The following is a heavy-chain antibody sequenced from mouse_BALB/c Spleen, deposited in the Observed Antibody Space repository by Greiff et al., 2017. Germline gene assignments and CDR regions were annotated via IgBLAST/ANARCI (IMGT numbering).Heavy chain of an antibody. J-gene: IGHJ4*01. CDR1: GFNIKDYY. Sequence: VQLQQSGAELVRSGASVKLSCTASGFNIKDYYMHWVKQRPEQGLEWIGWIDPENGDTEYAPKFQGKATMTADTSSNTAYLQLSSQTSEDTAVYSCSLYGNYDMCDWGQGTSVTVSS. CDR3: SLYGNYDMCD. D-gene: IGHD2-10*02. CDR2: IDPENGDT. V-gene: IGHV14-4*02.